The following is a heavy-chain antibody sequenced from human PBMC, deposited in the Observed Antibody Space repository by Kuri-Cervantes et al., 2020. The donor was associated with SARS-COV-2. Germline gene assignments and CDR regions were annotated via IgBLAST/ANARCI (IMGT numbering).Heavy chain of an antibody. CDR1: GGSFSGYY. CDR3: ARRAKHWYFDL. CDR2: INHSGST. Sequence: SQTLSLTCAVYGGSFSGYYWSWIRQPPGKGLEWIGEINHSGSTNYNPSLKSRVTISVDTSKNQFSLKLSSVTAADTAVYYCARRAKHWYFDLWGRGTLVTVSS. V-gene: IGHV4-34*01. D-gene: IGHD4/OR15-4a*01. J-gene: IGHJ2*01.